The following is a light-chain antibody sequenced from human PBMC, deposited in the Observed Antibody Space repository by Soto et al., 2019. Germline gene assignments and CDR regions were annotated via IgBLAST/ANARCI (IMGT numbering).Light chain of an antibody. CDR3: QQYGGSRT. V-gene: IGKV3-20*01. Sequence: EIVMAQSPATLSVSPGEIATLSFRASQSVSSNLAWYQQKPGQAPSLLISGASTRATGVPDRFSGSGSGTDFTLTISRLEPEDFAVYYCQQYGGSRTFGQGTKVDIK. J-gene: IGKJ1*01. CDR1: QSVSSN. CDR2: GAS.